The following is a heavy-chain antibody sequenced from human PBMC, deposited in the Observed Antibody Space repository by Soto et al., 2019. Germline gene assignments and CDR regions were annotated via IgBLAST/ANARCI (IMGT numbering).Heavy chain of an antibody. V-gene: IGHV4-34*01. J-gene: IGHJ3*02. CDR2: INHSVST. D-gene: IGHD1-7*01. Sequence: KLSETLSLTCAVYGGSFSAYYWGWIRQPPGKGLEWIGEINHSVSTNYTPSLTSPVTISVDTSKNQFSLTLRSVTASDTAVFYCARGRLASWYSWNYGKAFDMWGEGKMGT. CDR3: ARGRLASWYSWNYGKAFDM. CDR1: GGSFSAYY.